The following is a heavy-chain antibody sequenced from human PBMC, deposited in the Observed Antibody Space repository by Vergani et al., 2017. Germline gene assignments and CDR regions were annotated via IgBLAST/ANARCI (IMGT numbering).Heavy chain of an antibody. Sequence: EVQLVESGGGLVQPGGSLRLSCAASGFNFDDYDIHWVRQAPGKGLEWVSGISWNTYIIGYVDSVKGRFTVSRDSAKNSLYLQMNSLRAEDTAFYYCAKGSTERSAAPFDFWGQGILVTVSS. D-gene: IGHD2-2*01. CDR2: ISWNTYII. CDR1: GFNFDDYD. J-gene: IGHJ4*02. CDR3: AKGSTERSAAPFDF. V-gene: IGHV3-9*01.